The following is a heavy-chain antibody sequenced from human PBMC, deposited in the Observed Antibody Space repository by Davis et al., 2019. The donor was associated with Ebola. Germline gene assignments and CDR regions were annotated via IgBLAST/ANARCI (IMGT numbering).Heavy chain of an antibody. Sequence: PGGSLRLSCKASGDTFGGYAISWVRQAPGQGLEWMGGIIPIFGTTNYAQKFQGRVTITADESTSTAYMELSSLRSEDTAVYYCARSGGVQSWGQGTLVTVSS. CDR3: ARSGGVQS. CDR2: IIPIFGTT. CDR1: GDTFGGYA. D-gene: IGHD2-8*02. V-gene: IGHV1-69*01. J-gene: IGHJ4*02.